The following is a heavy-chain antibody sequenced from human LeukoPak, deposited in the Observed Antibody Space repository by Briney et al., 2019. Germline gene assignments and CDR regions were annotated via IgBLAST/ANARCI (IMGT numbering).Heavy chain of an antibody. CDR3: ARANCSGGSCYHDY. CDR2: IWNDGSNK. V-gene: IGHV3-33*01. J-gene: IGHJ4*02. Sequence: GGSLRLSCAASGFTFSSYGMHWVRQAPGKGLEWVAAIWNDGSNKYYADSVKGRFTISRDNAKNTLYLQMNSLRAEDTAVYYCARANCSGGSCYHDYWGQGTLVTVSS. D-gene: IGHD2-15*01. CDR1: GFTFSSYG.